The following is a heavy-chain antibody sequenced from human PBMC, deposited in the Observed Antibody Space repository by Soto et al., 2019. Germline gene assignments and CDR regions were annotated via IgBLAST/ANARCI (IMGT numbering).Heavy chain of an antibody. D-gene: IGHD1-26*01. CDR2: IGASGAGT. Sequence: EVQLLESGGGLVQPGGSLRLSCAGSEFTFSNYAMSWVRQAPGTGLEWVSGIGASGAGTYYADSVKGRFTISRDNSKNTLHLQMNSLRAEDTAVYYCALRKTGSYFDYWGQGALVTVSS. J-gene: IGHJ4*02. CDR1: EFTFSNYA. CDR3: ALRKTGSYFDY. V-gene: IGHV3-23*01.